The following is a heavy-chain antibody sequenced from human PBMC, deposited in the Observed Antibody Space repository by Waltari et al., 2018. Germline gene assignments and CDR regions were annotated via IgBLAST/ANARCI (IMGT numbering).Heavy chain of an antibody. V-gene: IGHV4-34*01. D-gene: IGHD6-25*01. CDR2: INHSGST. J-gene: IGHJ5*02. CDR3: ARAIAARRLNWFDP. Sequence: QVQLQQWGAGLLKPSETLSLTCAVYGGSFSGYYWRRIREPPGKGLEWIGEINHSGSTNYNPSLKSRVTISVDTSKNQFSLKLSSVTAADTAVYYCARAIAARRLNWFDPWGQGTLVTVSS. CDR1: GGSFSGYY.